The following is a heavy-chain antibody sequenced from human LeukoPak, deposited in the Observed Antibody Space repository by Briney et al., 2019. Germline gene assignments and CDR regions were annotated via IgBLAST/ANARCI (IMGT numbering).Heavy chain of an antibody. CDR1: GFTFSSYG. CDR3: AKDSGIAMAGTLRAFDI. D-gene: IGHD6-19*01. CDR2: ISYDGSNK. Sequence: PGRSLRLSCAASGFTFSSYGMHWVRQAPGKGLEWVAVISYDGSNKYFADSVKGRFTISRDNSKNTLYLQMNSLRAEDTAVYYCAKDSGIAMAGTLRAFDIWGQGTMVTVSS. J-gene: IGHJ3*02. V-gene: IGHV3-30*18.